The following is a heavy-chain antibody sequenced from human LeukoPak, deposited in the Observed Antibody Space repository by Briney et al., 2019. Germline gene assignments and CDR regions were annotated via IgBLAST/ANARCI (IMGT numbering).Heavy chain of an antibody. CDR1: GGSISSSSYY. CDR2: IYYSGST. J-gene: IGHJ4*02. CDR3: ARPILLTGVAGTFP. D-gene: IGHD6-19*01. V-gene: IGHV4-39*01. Sequence: SETLSLTCTVSGGSISSSSYYWGWIRQPPGKGLEWIGSIYYSGSTYYNPSLKSRVTISVDTSKNQFSLKLSSVTAADTAVYCCARPILLTGVAGTFPWGQGTLVTVSS.